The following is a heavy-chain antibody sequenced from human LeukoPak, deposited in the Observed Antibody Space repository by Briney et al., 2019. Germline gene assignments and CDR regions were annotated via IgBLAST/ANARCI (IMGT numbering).Heavy chain of an antibody. V-gene: IGHV1-8*01. Sequence: GASVKVSCKASGYTFTSYDIIWVRQATGHGIEWMGWMNPNSGNTGYAQKFEGRVTMTRNTSISTAYMELSSLRSEDTAVYYCARAHSSSWYRRAFDIWGQGTMVTVSS. CDR3: ARAHSSSWYRRAFDI. CDR2: MNPNSGNT. D-gene: IGHD6-13*01. CDR1: GYTFTSYD. J-gene: IGHJ3*02.